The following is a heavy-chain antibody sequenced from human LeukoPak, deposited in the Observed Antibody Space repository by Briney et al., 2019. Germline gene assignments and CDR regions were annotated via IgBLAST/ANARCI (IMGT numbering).Heavy chain of an antibody. CDR1: GGTFTSYA. J-gene: IGHJ4*02. D-gene: IGHD3-22*01. CDR2: IIPILGIA. Sequence: SVKVSCKASGGTFTSYAISWVRQAPGQGLEWMGRIIPILGIANYAQKFQGRVTITADKSTSTAYMELSSLRSEDTAVYYCARSTYYYDSSGYYKLRGAYYFDYWGQGTLVTVSS. V-gene: IGHV1-69*04. CDR3: ARSTYYYDSSGYYKLRGAYYFDY.